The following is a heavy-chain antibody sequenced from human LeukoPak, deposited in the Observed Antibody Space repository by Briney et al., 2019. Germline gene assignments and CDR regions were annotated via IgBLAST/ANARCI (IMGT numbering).Heavy chain of an antibody. CDR3: AKDKRYSGYDPFDY. J-gene: IGHJ4*02. CDR2: ISGDGGST. CDR1: GFTFDDYA. Sequence: GGSLRLSCAASGFTFDDYAMHWVRQAPGKGLEWVSLISGDGGSTYYADSVKGRFTISRDNSKNSLYLQMNSLRTEDTALYYCAKDKRYSGYDPFDYWAREPWSASPQ. D-gene: IGHD5-12*01. V-gene: IGHV3-43*02.